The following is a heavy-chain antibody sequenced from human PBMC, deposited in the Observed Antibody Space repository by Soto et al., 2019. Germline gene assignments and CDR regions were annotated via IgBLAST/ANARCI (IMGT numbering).Heavy chain of an antibody. CDR3: ARGTARAYYYYYGMDV. J-gene: IGHJ6*02. D-gene: IGHD5-18*01. Sequence: ETLSLTCAVYGGSFSGYYWSWIRQPPGKGLEWIGEINHSGSTNYNPSLKSRVTISVDTSKNQFSLKLSSVTAADTAVYYCARGTARAYYYYYGMDVWGQGTTVTVSS. CDR2: INHSGST. CDR1: GGSFSGYY. V-gene: IGHV4-34*01.